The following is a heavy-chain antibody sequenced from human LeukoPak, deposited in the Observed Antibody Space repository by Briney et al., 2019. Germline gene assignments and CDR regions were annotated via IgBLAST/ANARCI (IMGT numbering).Heavy chain of an antibody. CDR1: GYSISNDYY. CDR2: IYHSGGS. J-gene: IGHJ5*02. V-gene: IGHV4-38-2*01. D-gene: IGHD3-22*01. Sequence: SETLSLTCVVSGYSISNDYYWGWIRQPPGKGLEWIGNIYHSGGSYYNPSLKSRVTISVDTSKNQFSLKLSSVTAADTAVYYCARQQRITMIVVVLNWFDPWGQGTLVTVSS. CDR3: ARQQRITMIVVVLNWFDP.